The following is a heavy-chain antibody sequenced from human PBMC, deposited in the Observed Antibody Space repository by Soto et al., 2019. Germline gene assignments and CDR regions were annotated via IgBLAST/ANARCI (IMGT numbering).Heavy chain of an antibody. J-gene: IGHJ4*02. Sequence: SETLSLTCSVSGGSISSGGYFWGWIRQHPGKGLEWIGHIYYSGRTYSNPSLKSRLLIAVDTSKNQISLMLTSVTAADTAVYYCARFAKEENPKVGTWYYFDYWGQGILVTVSS. CDR3: ARFAKEENPKVGTWYYFDY. CDR1: GGSISSGGYF. V-gene: IGHV4-31*03. D-gene: IGHD6-13*01. CDR2: IYYSGRT.